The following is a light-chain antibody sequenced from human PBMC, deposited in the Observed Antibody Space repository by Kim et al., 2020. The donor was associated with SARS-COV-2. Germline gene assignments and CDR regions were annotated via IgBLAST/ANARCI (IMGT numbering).Light chain of an antibody. J-gene: IGKJ4*01. V-gene: IGKV1-33*01. Sequence: DIQMTQSPSSLSASVGDRVTITCRASQDISTYLNWYQQKPGKAPKLLIFDASNLETGVPSRFTGSGSGTDFTFSIRTLLPEDVGTYSCQHYDHLAPFTFGGGTKVDIK. CDR2: DAS. CDR1: QDISTY. CDR3: QHYDHLAPFT.